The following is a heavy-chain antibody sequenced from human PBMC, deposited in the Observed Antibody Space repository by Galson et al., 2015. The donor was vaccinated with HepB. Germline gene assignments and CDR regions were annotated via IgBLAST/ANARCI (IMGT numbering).Heavy chain of an antibody. D-gene: IGHD2-2*01. Sequence: SLRLSCAASGFTFSSYAMSWVRQAPGKGLEWVSAISGSGGSTYYADSVKGRFTISRDNSKNTLYLQMNSLRAEDTAVYYCAKGKDGYCRSRGSCYYGMDVWGQGTTVTVSS. CDR1: GFTFSSYA. V-gene: IGHV3-23*01. J-gene: IGHJ6*02. CDR2: ISGSGGST. CDR3: AKGKDGYCRSRGSCYYGMDV.